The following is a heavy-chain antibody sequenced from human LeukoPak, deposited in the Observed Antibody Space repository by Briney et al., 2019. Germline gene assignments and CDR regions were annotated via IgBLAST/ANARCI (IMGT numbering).Heavy chain of an antibody. J-gene: IGHJ4*02. CDR3: AEVSGYTYGYISF. CDR1: GFTFSAFG. V-gene: IGHV3-30*18. Sequence: GGSLRLSCAASGFTFSAFGMHWVRQSPGKGLEWVAVISNDGSKTDYADSVKGRFTISRDNSKNTLYLQMNSLRTEDTAFYYCAEVSGYTYGYISFWGQGTQVIASS. D-gene: IGHD5-18*01. CDR2: ISNDGSKT.